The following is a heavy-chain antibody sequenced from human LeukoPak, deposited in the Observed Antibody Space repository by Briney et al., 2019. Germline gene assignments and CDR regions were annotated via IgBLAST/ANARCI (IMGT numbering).Heavy chain of an antibody. CDR1: GYTFTGYY. CDR2: INPNSGGT. V-gene: IGHV1-2*02. CDR3: ARHSGSYYDNYDY. J-gene: IGHJ4*02. D-gene: IGHD1-26*01. Sequence: ASVKVSCKASGYTFTGYYMHWVRQAPGQGLEWMGWINPNSGGTNYAQKFQGRVTMTRDTSISTAYMELSRLRPDDTAVYYCARHSGSYYDNYDYWGQGTLVTVSS.